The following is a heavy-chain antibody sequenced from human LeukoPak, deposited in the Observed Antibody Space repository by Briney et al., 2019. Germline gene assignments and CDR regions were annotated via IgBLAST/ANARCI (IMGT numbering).Heavy chain of an antibody. CDR2: VCRSGADT. CDR1: GFTFSSYA. D-gene: IGHD1-1*01. V-gene: IGHV3-23*01. Sequence: PGGSLRLSCVASGFTFSSYAVSWFRQAPGKGLEWVSIVCRSGADTYYADSVRGRFTISKDSSKNTLQMNRLSAEDTAIYYCVKHSGGVYGNSDYWGQGILVTVSS. CDR3: VKHSGGVYGNSDY. J-gene: IGHJ4*02.